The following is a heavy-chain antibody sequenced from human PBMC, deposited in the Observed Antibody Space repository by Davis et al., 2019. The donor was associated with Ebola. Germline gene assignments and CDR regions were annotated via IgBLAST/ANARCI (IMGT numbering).Heavy chain of an antibody. J-gene: IGHJ4*02. V-gene: IGHV3-21*06. Sequence: GESLKISCAASGFTFSSYGMHWVRQAPGKGLEWVSSISASSTFIYYGDSVKGRFTISRDNAQNSVYLQMNNMRAGDTAVYYCARVAFGQQLGPFDYWGQGTVVSVSS. CDR3: ARVAFGQQLGPFDY. D-gene: IGHD6-13*01. CDR2: ISASSTFI. CDR1: GFTFSSYG.